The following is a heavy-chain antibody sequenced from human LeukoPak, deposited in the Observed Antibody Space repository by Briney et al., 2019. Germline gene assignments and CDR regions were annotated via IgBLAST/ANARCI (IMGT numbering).Heavy chain of an antibody. CDR2: IYYSGST. Sequence: SETLSLTCTVSGGSISSGGYYWSWIRQHPGKGLEWIGYIYYSGSTYYNPSLKSRVSISVDTSKNQFSLKLSSVTAADTAVYYCARQAIQLWFDYWGQGTLVTVSS. J-gene: IGHJ5*01. V-gene: IGHV4-31*03. D-gene: IGHD5-18*01. CDR3: ARQAIQLWFDY. CDR1: GGSISSGGYY.